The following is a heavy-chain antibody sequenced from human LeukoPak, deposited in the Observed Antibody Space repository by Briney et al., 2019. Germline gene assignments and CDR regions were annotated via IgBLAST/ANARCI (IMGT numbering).Heavy chain of an antibody. Sequence: GASVKVSCKASGYTFTSYAIHWVRQAPGQGLEWMGWITPSGGTNYPQKFQGRVTMTRDTSISTAYMELSRLRSDDTAVYYCARDQRTTLLFDYWGQGTLVTVSS. CDR3: ARDQRTTLLFDY. CDR2: ITPSGGT. D-gene: IGHD4-17*01. CDR1: GYTFTSYA. V-gene: IGHV1-2*02. J-gene: IGHJ4*02.